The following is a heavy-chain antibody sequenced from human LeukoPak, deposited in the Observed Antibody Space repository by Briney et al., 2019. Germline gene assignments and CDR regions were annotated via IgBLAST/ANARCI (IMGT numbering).Heavy chain of an antibody. V-gene: IGHV3-48*01. CDR2: ISSSSSTI. CDR1: GFTFSSYS. CDR3: ARDPLNDYGDYSYYFDY. J-gene: IGHJ4*02. Sequence: QPGGSLRLSCAASGFTFSSYSMNWVRQAPGKGLEWVSYISSSSSTIYYADSVKGRFTISRDNAKNSLYLQMNSLRAEDTAVYYCARDPLNDYGDYSYYFDYWGQGTLVTVSS. D-gene: IGHD4-17*01.